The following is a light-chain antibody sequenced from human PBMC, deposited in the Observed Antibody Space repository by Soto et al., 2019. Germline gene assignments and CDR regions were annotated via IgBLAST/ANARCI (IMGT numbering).Light chain of an antibody. CDR3: GSYTSSTTLSVV. J-gene: IGLJ2*01. V-gene: IGLV2-14*01. Sequence: QSALTQPASVSGSPGQSITISCTGTSSDVGGYNYVSWYQQHPGKAPKLMIYGVTNRPSGVSNRFSGSKSGNTASLTISGIQAEYEADYYCGSYTSSTTLSVVFGGGTKLTVL. CDR1: SSDVGGYNY. CDR2: GVT.